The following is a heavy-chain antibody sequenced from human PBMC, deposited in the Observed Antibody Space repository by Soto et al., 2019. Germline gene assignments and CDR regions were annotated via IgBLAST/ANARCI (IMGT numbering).Heavy chain of an antibody. CDR3: ASGHGYSCGYPY. J-gene: IGHJ4*02. D-gene: IGHD5-18*01. V-gene: IGHV4-30-4*01. CDR1: GGSISSGDYY. CDR2: IYYRGRT. Sequence: QVQLQESGPGRVKPSQTLSLTCTVSGGSISSGDYYWSWIRQPPGKGLEWIGYIYYRGRTYYNPSLRSRGTLSVDTCKDPCSLKLSSVTAAHTAVYSCASGHGYSCGYPYWGGGTLVTVFS.